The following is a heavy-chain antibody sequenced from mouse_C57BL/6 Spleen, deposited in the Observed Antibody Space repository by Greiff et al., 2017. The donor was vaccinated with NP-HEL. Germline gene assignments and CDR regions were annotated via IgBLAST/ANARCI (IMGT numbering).Heavy chain of an antibody. CDR1: GYAFSSYW. Sequence: QVQLKQSGAELVKPGASVKISCKASGYAFSSYWMNWVKQRPGKGLEWIGQIYPGDGDTNYNGKFKGKATLTADKSSSTAYMQLSSLTSEDSAVYFCARGNYGSSYRDYYAMDYWGQGISVTVSS. CDR3: ARGNYGSSYRDYYAMDY. D-gene: IGHD1-1*01. V-gene: IGHV1-80*01. CDR2: IYPGDGDT. J-gene: IGHJ4*01.